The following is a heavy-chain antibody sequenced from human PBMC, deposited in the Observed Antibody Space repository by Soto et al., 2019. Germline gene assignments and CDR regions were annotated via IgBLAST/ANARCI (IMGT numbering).Heavy chain of an antibody. CDR3: ARDSPSSGLLGGNY. Sequence: QVQLVQSGAEVKRPGASVKVSCKASGYSFQRYGISWVRQAPGQGLECVGWISAFNGDTKYAQRLQDRVSMTTDTSTDTAHMELRSLRSDDTAIYYCARDSPSSGLLGGNYWGQGTLVTVSS. CDR2: ISAFNGDT. CDR1: GYSFQRYG. V-gene: IGHV1-18*01. D-gene: IGHD6-19*01. J-gene: IGHJ4*02.